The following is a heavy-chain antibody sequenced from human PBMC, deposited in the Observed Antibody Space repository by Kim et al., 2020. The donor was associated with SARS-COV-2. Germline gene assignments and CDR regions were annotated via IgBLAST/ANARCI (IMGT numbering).Heavy chain of an antibody. CDR3: AIPGLPRYDWLDP. V-gene: IGHV4-34*12. D-gene: IGHD1-1*01. CDR1: GGSFSNNY. Sequence: SETLSLTCAVYGGSFSNNYCTWIRQPPAKGLGWSGEIIHSGSTTHNPSLKSRVTIPVDTSKNQFSLKLRSVTAADTAVYYCAIPGLPRYDWLDPLGQGTLVTVSS. J-gene: IGHJ5*02. CDR2: IIHSGST.